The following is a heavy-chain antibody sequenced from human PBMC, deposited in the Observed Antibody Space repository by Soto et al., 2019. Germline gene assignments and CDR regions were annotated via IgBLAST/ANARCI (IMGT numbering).Heavy chain of an antibody. V-gene: IGHV4-59*01. D-gene: IGHD2-8*02. CDR3: ARSVAVPGAHIEY. CDR2: VYYTGST. J-gene: IGHJ4*02. Sequence: SETLSLTCIVPGGSISGSYWSWIRQSPGKGLEWLGYVYYTGSTNYSPSLRSRVSISVDTSKNEFSLRLSSVTAADTAVYFCARSVAVPGAHIEYWGQGTQVTVSS. CDR1: GGSISGSY.